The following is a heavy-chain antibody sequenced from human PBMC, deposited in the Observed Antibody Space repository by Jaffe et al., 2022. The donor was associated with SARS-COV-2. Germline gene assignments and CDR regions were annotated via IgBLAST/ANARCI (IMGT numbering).Heavy chain of an antibody. V-gene: IGHV1-24*01. Sequence: QVQLVQSGAEVKKPGASVKVSCKVSGYTLTELSMHWVRQAPGKGLEWMGGFDPEDGETIYAQKFQGRVTMTEDTSTDTAYMELSSLRSEDTAVYYCATPQRYYYDSSGYYSTSYYYGMDVWGQGTTVTVSS. J-gene: IGHJ6*02. CDR2: FDPEDGET. CDR3: ATPQRYYYDSSGYYSTSYYYGMDV. D-gene: IGHD3-22*01. CDR1: GYTLTELS.